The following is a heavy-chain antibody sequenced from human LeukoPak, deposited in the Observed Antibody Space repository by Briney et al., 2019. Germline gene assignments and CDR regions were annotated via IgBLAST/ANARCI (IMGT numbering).Heavy chain of an antibody. CDR1: SGSFSGYY. J-gene: IGHJ6*02. Sequence: SETLSLTCAVYSGSFSGYYWSWIRQPPGKELEWIGEINHSGSTNYNPSLKSRVTISVDTSKNQFSLKLSSVTAADTAVYYCARGPVPAPYRYYYYGMDVWGQGTTVTVSS. V-gene: IGHV4-34*01. CDR3: ARGPVPAPYRYYYYGMDV. CDR2: INHSGST. D-gene: IGHD1-14*01.